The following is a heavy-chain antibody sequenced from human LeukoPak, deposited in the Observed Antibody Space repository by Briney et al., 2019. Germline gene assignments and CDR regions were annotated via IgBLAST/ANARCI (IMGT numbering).Heavy chain of an antibody. V-gene: IGHV3-48*03. CDR3: AKDRDSGGFRRYDYMDV. J-gene: IGHJ6*03. CDR1: GFTFSSYE. CDR2: LSSSGSAF. D-gene: IGHD5-24*01. Sequence: HAGGSLRLSCAASGFTFSSYEMNWVGQAPGKGREWLAYLSSSGSAFSYADSVKGRFTISRDNAKNSLYLQMDSLRDDDTALYYCAKDRDSGGFRRYDYMDVWGKGTTVTISS.